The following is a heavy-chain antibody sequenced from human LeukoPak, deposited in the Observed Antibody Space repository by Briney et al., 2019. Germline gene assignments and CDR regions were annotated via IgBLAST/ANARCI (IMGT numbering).Heavy chain of an antibody. J-gene: IGHJ4*02. V-gene: IGHV3-23*01. CDR2: ISGSGGST. CDR1: GFTFSSYA. CDR3: AKDLHSGSYGGFDY. D-gene: IGHD1-26*01. Sequence: GGSLRLSCAASGFTFSSYAMSWVRQAPGKGLEWVSAISGSGGSTYYADSAKGRFTISRDNSKNTLYLQMNSLRAEDTAVYYCAKDLHSGSYGGFDYWGQGTLVTVSS.